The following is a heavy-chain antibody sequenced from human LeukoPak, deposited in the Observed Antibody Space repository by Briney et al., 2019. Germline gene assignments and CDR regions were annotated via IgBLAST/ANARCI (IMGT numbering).Heavy chain of an antibody. CDR3: ARGSSWPMFDI. CDR1: GFTVSNHY. CDR2: TYSGGST. Sequence: GGSLRLFCVASGFTVSNHYMSWVRQTPGKGLEWVSITYSGGSTYYADSVKGRFTISRDNSKNTLFLQMNSLRGEDTAVYYCARGSSWPMFDIWGQGTMVTVST. J-gene: IGHJ3*02. D-gene: IGHD6-13*01. V-gene: IGHV3-66*02.